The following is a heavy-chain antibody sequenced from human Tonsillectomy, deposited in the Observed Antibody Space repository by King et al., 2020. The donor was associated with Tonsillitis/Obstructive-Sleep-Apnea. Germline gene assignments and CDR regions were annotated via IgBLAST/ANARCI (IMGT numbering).Heavy chain of an antibody. CDR3: ARHRYCSSPSCYVLNWFDP. V-gene: IGHV4-39*01. CDR1: GGSTSSSSSY. J-gene: IGHJ5*02. CDR2: IYYSGST. D-gene: IGHD2-2*01. Sequence: QLQESGPGLVKPSETLSLTCTVSGGSTSSSSSYWGWIRQPPGKGLEWIGSIYYSGSTYYNPSLKSRVTISVDTSKNQFSLKLSSVTAADTAVYYCARHRYCSSPSCYVLNWFDPWGQGTLVTVSS.